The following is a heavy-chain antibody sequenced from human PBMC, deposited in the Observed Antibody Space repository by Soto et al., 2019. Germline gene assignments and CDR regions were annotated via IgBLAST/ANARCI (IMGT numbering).Heavy chain of an antibody. CDR3: ARRPGQYYYGSGRYYNHNRFDP. V-gene: IGHV4-34*01. CDR2: INHSGST. J-gene: IGHJ5*02. D-gene: IGHD3-10*01. CDR1: GGSFSGYY. Sequence: SETLSLSCAVYGGSFSGYYWGWIRQPPGKGLEWIGEINHSGSTNYNPSLKSRVTISVDTSKNQFSLKLSSVAAADTAVYYCARRPGQYYYGSGRYYNHNRFDPWGQVTLVTVS.